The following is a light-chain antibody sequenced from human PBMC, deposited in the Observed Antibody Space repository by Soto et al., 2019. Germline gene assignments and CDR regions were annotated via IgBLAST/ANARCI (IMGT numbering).Light chain of an antibody. Sequence: QSVLTQPASVSGSPGQSITISCTGTSSDVGGYNYVSWYQQHPGKAPKVMIYDVSNRPSGVPNRFSGSKSGNTASLTISGLQAEDEADYYCSSYTSSSNLVFGTGTKLTVL. V-gene: IGLV2-14*01. CDR1: SSDVGGYNY. CDR3: SSYTSSSNLV. J-gene: IGLJ1*01. CDR2: DVS.